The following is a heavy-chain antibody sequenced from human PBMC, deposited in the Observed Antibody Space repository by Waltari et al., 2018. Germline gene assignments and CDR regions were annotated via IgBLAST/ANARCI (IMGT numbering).Heavy chain of an antibody. V-gene: IGHV4-61*02. J-gene: IGHJ4*02. CDR2: SYTSGST. D-gene: IGHD1-26*01. Sequence: QVQLQESGPGLVKPSQTLSLTCTVSGGSIDSGSYYWSWIRQPAGKGLEWIGRSYTSGSTNYTPSLKSRVTISVDTSKNQFSLKLRSVTAADTAVYYCARGPLLSKVDYWGQGTLVTVSS. CDR1: GGSIDSGSYY. CDR3: ARGPLLSKVDY.